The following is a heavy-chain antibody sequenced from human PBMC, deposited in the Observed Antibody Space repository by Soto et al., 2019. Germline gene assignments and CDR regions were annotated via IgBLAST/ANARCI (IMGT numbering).Heavy chain of an antibody. D-gene: IGHD3-10*01. CDR1: GGTFSSYA. J-gene: IGHJ5*02. CDR2: IIPIFGTA. CDR3: ARVSGGPNWFDP. V-gene: IGHV1-69*13. Sequence: SVKVSCKASGGTFSSYAISWVRQAPGQGLEWMGGIIPIFGTANYAQKFQGRVTITADESTSTAYMELSSLRSEDTAVYYCARVSGGPNWFDPWGQGTLVTVSS.